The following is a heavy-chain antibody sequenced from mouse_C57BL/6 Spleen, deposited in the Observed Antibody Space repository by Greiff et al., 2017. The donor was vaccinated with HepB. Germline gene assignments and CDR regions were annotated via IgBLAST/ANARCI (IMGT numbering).Heavy chain of an antibody. CDR1: GFTFTDYY. J-gene: IGHJ4*01. CDR2: IRNKANGYTT. CDR3: ARYGYYGSSYYAMDY. D-gene: IGHD1-1*01. V-gene: IGHV7-3*01. Sequence: EVQGVESGGGLVQPGGSLSLSCAASGFTFTDYYMSWVRQPPGKALEWLGFIRNKANGYTTEYSASVKGRFTISRDNSQSILYVQMNALRAEDSATYYCARYGYYGSSYYAMDYWGQGTSVTVSS.